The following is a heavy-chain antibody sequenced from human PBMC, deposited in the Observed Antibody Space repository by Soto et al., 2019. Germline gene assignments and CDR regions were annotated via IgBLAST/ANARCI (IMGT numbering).Heavy chain of an antibody. J-gene: IGHJ6*02. CDR2: ISYSGST. CDR3: ARTSLTIFGPSNDYYGMGV. V-gene: IGHV4-30-4*01. D-gene: IGHD3-3*01. CDR1: GGSTGSGEYF. Sequence: SQTLSLTCSVSGGSTGSGEYFWTWIRQTPGKGLEWIGYISYSGSTHYSPSLKSRVSITVDTSKNQFSLNLASVSAEDTAVYYCARTSLTIFGPSNDYYGMGVWGQGTTVT.